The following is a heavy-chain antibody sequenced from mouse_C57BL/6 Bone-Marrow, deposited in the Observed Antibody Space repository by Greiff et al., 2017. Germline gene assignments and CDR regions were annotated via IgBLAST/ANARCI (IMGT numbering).Heavy chain of an antibody. CDR3: ASYYRDAMDY. D-gene: IGHD2-14*01. J-gene: IGHJ4*01. V-gene: IGHV2-2*01. Sequence: VQLQQSGPGLVQPSQSLSITCTVSGFSLTSYGVHWVRQSPGKGLEWLGVIWSGGSTDYNAAFISRLSISKDNSKSQVFFKMNSLQADDTAIYYCASYYRDAMDYWGQGTSVTGSS. CDR1: GFSLTSYG. CDR2: IWSGGST.